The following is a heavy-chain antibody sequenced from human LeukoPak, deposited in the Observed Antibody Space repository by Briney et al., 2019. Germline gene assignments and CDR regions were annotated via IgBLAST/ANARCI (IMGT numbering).Heavy chain of an antibody. V-gene: IGHV1-69*13. Sequence: GASVKVSCKASGGTFSSYAISWVRQAPGQGLEWMGGIIPIFGTANYAQKFQGRVTITADESTSTAYMELSSLRSEDTAVYYCARDHLGTTGHMDVWGKGTTVTVSS. CDR1: GGTFSSYA. CDR3: ARDHLGTTGHMDV. D-gene: IGHD1-1*01. J-gene: IGHJ6*03. CDR2: IIPIFGTA.